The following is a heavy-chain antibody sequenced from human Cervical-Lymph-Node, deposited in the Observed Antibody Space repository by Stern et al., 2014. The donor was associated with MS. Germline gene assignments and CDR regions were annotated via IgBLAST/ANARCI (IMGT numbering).Heavy chain of an antibody. CDR3: ARYSG. J-gene: IGHJ4*02. Sequence: QVQLVESGAEVKKPGSSVKISCKGSGGTFANYTISWVRQAPGLGLEWMGEIIPFFDPTTYGQKFQGRVTITADTTTTTAYMELSSLRSEDTAVYYCARYSGWGQGTLVIVSS. D-gene: IGHD2-21*01. CDR1: GGTFANYT. V-gene: IGHV1-69*06. CDR2: IIPFFDPT.